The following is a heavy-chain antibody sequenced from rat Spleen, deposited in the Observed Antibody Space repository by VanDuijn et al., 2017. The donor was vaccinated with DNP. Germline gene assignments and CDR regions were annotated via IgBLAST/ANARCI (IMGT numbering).Heavy chain of an antibody. V-gene: IGHV3-1*01. CDR1: GYSITSNS. D-gene: IGHD4-1*01. CDR2: ISYGGST. Sequence: EVQLQESGPGLVKPSQSLSLTCSVTGYSITSNSWGWIRKFPGSEMEWIGHISYGGSTRYNPSLKSRISITRETTKNQFSTQLNYLTTXXXATXXXAXXXLEXXXRAXXXWGQGTXXTV. J-gene: IGHJ4*01. CDR3: AXXXLEXXXRAXXX.